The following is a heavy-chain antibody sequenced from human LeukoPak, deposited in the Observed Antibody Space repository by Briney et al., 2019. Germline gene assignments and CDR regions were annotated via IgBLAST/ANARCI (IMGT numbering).Heavy chain of an antibody. J-gene: IGHJ4*02. V-gene: IGHV3-53*01. CDR3: ARGVEPLAANTLAY. CDR1: GFTVITND. Sequence: QPGGSLSLSCAAPGFTVITNDMTWVRQAPGKGLEWVSVLYSDGNTKYADSVQGRFTISRDNSKNTLYLEMNSLSPDDTAVYYCARGVEPLAANTLAYWGQGTLVPVSS. CDR2: LYSDGNT. D-gene: IGHD1-14*01.